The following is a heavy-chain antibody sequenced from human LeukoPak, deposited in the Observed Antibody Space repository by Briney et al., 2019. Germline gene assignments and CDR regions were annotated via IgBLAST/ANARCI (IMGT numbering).Heavy chain of an antibody. CDR3: ARGIYCSSTSCYERGAFDI. D-gene: IGHD2-2*01. Sequence: PSETLSLTCAVSGGSISSSNWWSWVRQPPGKGLEWIGEIYHSGSTNYNPSLKSRVTISVDKSKNQFSLKLSSVTAADTAVYYCARGIYCSSTSCYERGAFDIWGQGTMVTVSS. J-gene: IGHJ3*02. CDR2: IYHSGST. V-gene: IGHV4-4*02. CDR1: GGSISSSNW.